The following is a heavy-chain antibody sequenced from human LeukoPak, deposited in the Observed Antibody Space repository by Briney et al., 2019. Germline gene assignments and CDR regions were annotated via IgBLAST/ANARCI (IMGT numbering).Heavy chain of an antibody. CDR3: AKGSKYYYDSSGYPYYFDY. Sequence: GGSLRLPCAASGFTFSSYAMSWVRQAPGKGLEWVSAISGSGGSTYYADSVKGRFTISRDNSKNTLYLQMNSLRAEDTAVYYCAKGSKYYYDSSGYPYYFDYWGQGTLVTVSS. CDR2: ISGSGGST. CDR1: GFTFSSYA. D-gene: IGHD3-22*01. V-gene: IGHV3-23*01. J-gene: IGHJ4*02.